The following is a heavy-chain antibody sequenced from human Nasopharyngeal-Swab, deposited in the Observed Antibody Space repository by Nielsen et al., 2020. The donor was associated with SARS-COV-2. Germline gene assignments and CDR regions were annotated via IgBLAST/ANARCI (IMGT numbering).Heavy chain of an antibody. CDR1: GFTFSSYW. J-gene: IGHJ3*02. Sequence: GESLKISCAASGFTFSSYWMSWARQAPGKGLEWVANIKQDGSEKYYVDSVKGRFTISRDNAKNSLYLQMNSLRAEDTAVYYCAARYSSSWWDAFDIWGQGTMVTVSS. CDR3: AARYSSSWWDAFDI. D-gene: IGHD6-13*01. CDR2: IKQDGSEK. V-gene: IGHV3-7*01.